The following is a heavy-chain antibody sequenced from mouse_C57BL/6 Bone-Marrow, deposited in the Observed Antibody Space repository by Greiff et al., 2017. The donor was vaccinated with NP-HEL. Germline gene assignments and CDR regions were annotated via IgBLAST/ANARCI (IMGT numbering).Heavy chain of an antibody. CDR3: ANYDYGNYYAMDY. V-gene: IGHV1-80*01. D-gene: IGHD2-4*01. Sequence: VQVVESGAELVKPGASVKISCKASGYAFSSYWMNWVKQRPGKGLEWIGQIYPGDGDTNYNGKFKGKATLTADKSSSTAYMQLSSLTSEDSAVYFCANYDYGNYYAMDYWGQGTSVTVSS. CDR2: IYPGDGDT. CDR1: GYAFSSYW. J-gene: IGHJ4*01.